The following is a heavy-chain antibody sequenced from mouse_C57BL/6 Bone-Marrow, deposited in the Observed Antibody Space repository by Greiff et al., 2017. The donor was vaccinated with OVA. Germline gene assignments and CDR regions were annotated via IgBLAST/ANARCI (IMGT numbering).Heavy chain of an antibody. CDR2: IWSGGST. CDR1: GFSLTSYG. J-gene: IGHJ4*01. D-gene: IGHD1-1*01. CDR3: ALGDYYGSSYYAMDY. Sequence: VHLVESGPGLVQPSQSLSITCTVSGFSLTSYGVHWVRQSPGKGLEWLGVIWSGGSTDYNAAFISRLSISKDNSKSQVFFKMNSLQADDTAIYYCALGDYYGSSYYAMDYWGQGTSVTVSS. V-gene: IGHV2-2*01.